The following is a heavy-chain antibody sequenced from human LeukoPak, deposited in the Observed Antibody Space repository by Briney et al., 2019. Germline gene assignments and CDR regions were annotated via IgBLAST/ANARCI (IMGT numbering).Heavy chain of an antibody. CDR1: GFTFSSYA. D-gene: IGHD6-19*01. CDR3: ARVGIAVAGTGLGAFDI. CDR2: ISYDGSNK. V-gene: IGHV3-30-3*01. J-gene: IGHJ3*02. Sequence: GRSLRLSCAASGFTFSSYAMHWVRQAPGKGLEWVAVISYDGSNKYYADSVKGRFTISRDNSKNTLYLQMNSLRAEDTAVYYCARVGIAVAGTGLGAFDIWGQGTMVTVPS.